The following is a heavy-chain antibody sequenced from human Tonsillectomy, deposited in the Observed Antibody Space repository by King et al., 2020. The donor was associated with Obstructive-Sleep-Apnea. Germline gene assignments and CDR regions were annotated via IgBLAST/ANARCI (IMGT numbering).Heavy chain of an antibody. V-gene: IGHV3-30*04. Sequence: VQLVESGGGVVQPGGSLKLSCAASGFTFSTYTMYWVRQAPGKGLEWVSLISYDGGYKFYADSVKGRFTISRDNSQNTLSLQMNSLRAEDTDLYYCARENYNDYPLVYGMDVWGQGTTVTVSS. CDR2: ISYDGGYK. CDR1: GFTFSTYT. J-gene: IGHJ6*02. CDR3: ARENYNDYPLVYGMDV. D-gene: IGHD4-11*01.